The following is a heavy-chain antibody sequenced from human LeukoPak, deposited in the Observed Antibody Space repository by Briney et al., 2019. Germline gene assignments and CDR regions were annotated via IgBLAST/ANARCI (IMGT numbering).Heavy chain of an antibody. V-gene: IGHV3-74*01. Sequence: PGGSLRLSCEASGFTFSQYWMYWVRQAPGKGLGWVSRIDPDGSSTNYADSVKGRFTISRDNAKNTLYLQLNSLRAEDTAVYYCAREDYSTYAPYFDYWGQGTLVTVSS. CDR2: IDPDGSST. CDR3: AREDYSTYAPYFDY. J-gene: IGHJ4*02. D-gene: IGHD4-11*01. CDR1: GFTFSQYW.